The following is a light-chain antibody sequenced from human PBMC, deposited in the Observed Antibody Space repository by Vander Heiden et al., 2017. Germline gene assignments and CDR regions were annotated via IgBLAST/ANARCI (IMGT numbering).Light chain of an antibody. CDR2: DDS. CDR1: NIGSKS. CDR3: QVWDSSSDHPG. Sequence: SYVLTQPPSVSVAPGQTARSTCGGNNIGSKSVHWYQQKPGQAPVLVVYDDSDRPSGIPERFSGSNSGNTATLTISRVEAGDEADYYCQVWDSSSDHPGFGGGTKLTVL. V-gene: IGLV3-21*02. J-gene: IGLJ2*01.